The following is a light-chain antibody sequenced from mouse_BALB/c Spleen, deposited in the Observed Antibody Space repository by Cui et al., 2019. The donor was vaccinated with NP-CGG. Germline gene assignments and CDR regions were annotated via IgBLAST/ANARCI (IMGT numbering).Light chain of an antibody. CDR3: ALWYSNHWV. Sequence: QAVVTQSSALTTSPGETVTLTCRSSTGAVTTSNYANWDQEKPDHLLTGIIGGTNNRAPGVPARFLGSLIGDKAALTITGAQTEDEAIYFCALWYSNHWVFGGGTKLTVL. V-gene: IGLV1*01. CDR2: GTN. J-gene: IGLJ1*01. CDR1: TGAVTTSNY.